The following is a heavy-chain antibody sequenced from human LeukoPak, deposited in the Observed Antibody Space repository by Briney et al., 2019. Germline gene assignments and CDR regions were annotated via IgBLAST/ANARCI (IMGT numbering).Heavy chain of an antibody. Sequence: SETLSLTCTVSGASISSGAYYWSWICQHPGKGLEWIGYLYYSGNTYYNPSLKSRATMSVDTSKNLFSLRLTSVTAADTAVYYCARDREGNKGASLDYWGQGTLVTVSS. CDR2: LYYSGNT. CDR3: ARDREGNKGASLDY. D-gene: IGHD1/OR15-1a*01. CDR1: GASISSGAYY. J-gene: IGHJ4*02. V-gene: IGHV4-31*03.